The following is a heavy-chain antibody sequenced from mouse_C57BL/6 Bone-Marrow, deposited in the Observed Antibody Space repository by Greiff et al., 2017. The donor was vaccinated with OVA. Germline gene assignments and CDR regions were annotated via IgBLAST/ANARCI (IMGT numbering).Heavy chain of an antibody. J-gene: IGHJ4*01. CDR1: GYAFSSSW. CDR3: VLIYYYGSPYYYAMDY. D-gene: IGHD1-1*01. V-gene: IGHV1-82*01. CDR2: IYPGDGDT. Sequence: VMLVESGPELVKPGASVKISCKASGYAFSSSWMNWVKQRPGKGLEWIGRIYPGDGDTNYNGKFKGKATLTADKSSSTAYMQLSSLTSEDSAVYFCVLIYYYGSPYYYAMDYWGQGTSVTVSS.